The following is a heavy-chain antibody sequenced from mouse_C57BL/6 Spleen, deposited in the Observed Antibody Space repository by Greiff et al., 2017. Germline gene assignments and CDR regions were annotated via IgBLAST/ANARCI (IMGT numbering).Heavy chain of an antibody. D-gene: IGHD1-1*01. CDR1: GYTFTSSW. J-gene: IGHJ2*01. Sequence: VQLQQPGAELVRPGSSVKLSSKASGYTFTSSWMHWVKQRPIQGLEWIGNIDPSDSEPHYNQKFKDKATLTVDKSSSTAYMQLSSLTSEDSAVYYCALDYGSSYFDYWGQGTTLTVSS. CDR3: ALDYGSSYFDY. V-gene: IGHV1-52*01. CDR2: IDPSDSEP.